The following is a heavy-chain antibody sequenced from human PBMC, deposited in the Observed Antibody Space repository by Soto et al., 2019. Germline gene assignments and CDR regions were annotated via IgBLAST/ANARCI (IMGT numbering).Heavy chain of an antibody. Sequence: LRLSCAASGFTFISYAMSWVRQAPGKGLEWVSAISGSGGSTYYADSVKGRFTISRDNSKNTLYLQMNSLRAEDTAVYYCAKVGKTYYYDSSGYYFVYWGQGTLVTVSS. D-gene: IGHD3-22*01. CDR2: ISGSGGST. CDR3: AKVGKTYYYDSSGYYFVY. J-gene: IGHJ4*02. CDR1: GFTFISYA. V-gene: IGHV3-23*01.